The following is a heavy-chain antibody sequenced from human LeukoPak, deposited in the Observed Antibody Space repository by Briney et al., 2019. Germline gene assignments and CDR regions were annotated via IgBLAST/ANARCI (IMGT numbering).Heavy chain of an antibody. Sequence: GGSLRLSCAASGFTFSDYAMHWVRQAPGKGLEYVSAVKSNGGSTYYASSVAGRFTISRDNSKNTLYLQMGSLRAEDMAVYYCVRGRGGYYDFWGQGTLVTVSS. CDR3: VRGRGGYYDF. CDR1: GFTFSDYA. CDR2: VKSNGGST. D-gene: IGHD3-10*01. V-gene: IGHV3-64*01. J-gene: IGHJ4*02.